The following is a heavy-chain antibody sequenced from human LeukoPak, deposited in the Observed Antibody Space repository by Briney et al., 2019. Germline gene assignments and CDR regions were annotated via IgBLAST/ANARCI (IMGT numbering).Heavy chain of an antibody. V-gene: IGHV3-33*06. J-gene: IGHJ4*02. Sequence: GGSLRLSCAASGFTFSRYGMHWVREAPGTGLEWVAVIWYAESNSYYADSVKGRFTISRDNSKNTLYLQMNSLRAEDTAVYYCAKDLYYPYYFDCWGQGTLVTASS. CDR1: GFTFSRYG. CDR3: AKDLYYPYYFDC. D-gene: IGHD3-22*01. CDR2: IWYAESNS.